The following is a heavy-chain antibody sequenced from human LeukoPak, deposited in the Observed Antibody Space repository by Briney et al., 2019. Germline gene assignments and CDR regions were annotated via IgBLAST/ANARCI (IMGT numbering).Heavy chain of an antibody. CDR1: GFTFSSYW. V-gene: IGHV3-7*01. D-gene: IGHD3-22*01. Sequence: AGGSLRLSCAASGFTFSSYWMSWVRQAPGKGLEWVANIKQDGSEKYYVDSVKGRFTISRDNAKNSLYLQMNSLRAEDTAVYYCARGTSDSRVTPTRYWGQGTLVTVSS. J-gene: IGHJ4*02. CDR3: ARGTSDSRVTPTRY. CDR2: IKQDGSEK.